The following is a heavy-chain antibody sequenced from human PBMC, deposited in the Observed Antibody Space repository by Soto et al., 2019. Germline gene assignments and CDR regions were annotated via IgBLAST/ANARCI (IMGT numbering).Heavy chain of an antibody. Sequence: QVQLVQSGAEVKKPGASVKVSCKASGYTFTSYDINWVRQATGQGLEWMGWMNPNSGNTGYAQKFQGRVTMTRNTSRSTAYLELSSLRSEDTAVYYCAREHSSSWRFDYWGQGTLVTVSS. CDR3: AREHSSSWRFDY. CDR2: MNPNSGNT. J-gene: IGHJ4*02. V-gene: IGHV1-8*01. CDR1: GYTFTSYD. D-gene: IGHD6-13*01.